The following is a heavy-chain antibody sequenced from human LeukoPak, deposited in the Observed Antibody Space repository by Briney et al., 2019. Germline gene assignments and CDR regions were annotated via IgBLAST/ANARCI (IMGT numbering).Heavy chain of an antibody. J-gene: IGHJ5*02. D-gene: IGHD5-24*01. V-gene: IGHV1-46*01. Sequence: GASVKVSCKASGYTFTSYYMHWVRQAPGQGLEWMGIINPSGGSTSYAQKFQGRVTMTRNTSISTAYMELSSLRSEDTAVYYCARGRIDNFIQFDPWGQGTLVTVSS. CDR1: GYTFTSYY. CDR2: INPSGGST. CDR3: ARGRIDNFIQFDP.